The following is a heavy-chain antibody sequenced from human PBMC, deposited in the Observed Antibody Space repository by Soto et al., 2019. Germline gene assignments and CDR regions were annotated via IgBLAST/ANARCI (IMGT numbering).Heavy chain of an antibody. CDR2: IYHSGST. Sequence: DLEWIGYIYHSGSTYYHPSLKSRVTISVDRSKNQFSLKLSSVTAADTAVYYCAREGNSSGYYDYWGQGTLVTVSS. J-gene: IGHJ4*02. V-gene: IGHV4-30-2*01. CDR3: AREGNSSGYYDY. D-gene: IGHD3-22*01.